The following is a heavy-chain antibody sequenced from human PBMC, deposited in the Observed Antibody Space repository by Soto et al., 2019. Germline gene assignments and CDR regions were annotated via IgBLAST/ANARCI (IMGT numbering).Heavy chain of an antibody. CDR1: GFTFSSYA. CDR2: ISGSGGST. V-gene: IGHV3-23*01. D-gene: IGHD2-2*01. CDR3: AKVEYCSSTSCYSHPDY. Sequence: EVQLSESGGGLVQPGGSLRLSCAASGFTFSSYAMSWVRQAPGKGLEWVSAISGSGGSTYYADSVKGRFTISRDNSKNTLYLQMNSLRAEDTAVYYCAKVEYCSSTSCYSHPDYWGQGTLVTVSS. J-gene: IGHJ4*02.